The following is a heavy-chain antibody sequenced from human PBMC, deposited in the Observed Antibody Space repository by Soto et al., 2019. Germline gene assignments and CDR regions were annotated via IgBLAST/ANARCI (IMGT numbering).Heavy chain of an antibody. CDR1: GFTFSTYA. V-gene: IGHV3-23*01. CDR3: AKQKVTLYPYYYMDV. Sequence: GGSLRLSCAASGFTFSTYAMSWVRQAPGKGLEWVSAISGSGGSTYYAESVKGRFTISRDNSKNTLYLQMNSLRAEDTAVHYCAKQKVTLYPYYYMDVWGKGTTVTVSS. J-gene: IGHJ6*03. D-gene: IGHD4-4*01. CDR2: ISGSGGST.